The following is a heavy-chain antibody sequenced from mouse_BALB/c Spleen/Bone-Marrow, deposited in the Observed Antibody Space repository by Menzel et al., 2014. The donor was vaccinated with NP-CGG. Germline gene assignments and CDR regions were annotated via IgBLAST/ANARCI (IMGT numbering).Heavy chain of an antibody. CDR2: IDPANGNT. J-gene: IGHJ2*01. Sequence: EVQGVEPGAELVKPGASVKLSCTASGFNIKDTYMHWVKQRPEQGLEWIGRIDPANGNTKYDPKFQGKATITADTSSNTAYLQLSSLTSEDTAVYYCARYRLGTYFDYWGQGTTLTVSS. V-gene: IGHV14-3*02. CDR1: GFNIKDTY. D-gene: IGHD2-14*01. CDR3: ARYRLGTYFDY.